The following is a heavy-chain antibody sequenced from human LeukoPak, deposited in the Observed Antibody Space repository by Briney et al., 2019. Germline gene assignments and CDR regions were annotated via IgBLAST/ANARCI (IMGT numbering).Heavy chain of an antibody. V-gene: IGHV4-31*03. CDR1: GGSISSGGYY. CDR3: ARVYCSGASCYSGFDY. D-gene: IGHD2-15*01. J-gene: IGHJ4*02. Sequence: SQTLSPTCTVSGGSISSGGYYWSWIRQRPGKGLEWIGYIYYSGGTYYNPSLKSRVSLSVDTSENQFSLKLISVTAADTAVYYCARVYCSGASCYSGFDYWGQGTLVTVSS. CDR2: IYYSGGT.